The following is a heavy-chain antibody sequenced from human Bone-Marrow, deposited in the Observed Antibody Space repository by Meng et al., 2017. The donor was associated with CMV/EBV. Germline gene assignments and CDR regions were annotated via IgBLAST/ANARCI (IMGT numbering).Heavy chain of an antibody. CDR2: INHSGST. CDR1: GSFSGDD. V-gene: IGHV4-34*01. Sequence: GSFSGDDWSWIRQPPGKGLEWIGEINHSGSTNYNPSLKSRVTISVDTSKNQFSLKLCSVTAADTAVYYCARGGWSGYYTRYNWFDPWGQGTLVTVSS. CDR3: ARGGWSGYYTRYNWFDP. J-gene: IGHJ5*02. D-gene: IGHD3-3*01.